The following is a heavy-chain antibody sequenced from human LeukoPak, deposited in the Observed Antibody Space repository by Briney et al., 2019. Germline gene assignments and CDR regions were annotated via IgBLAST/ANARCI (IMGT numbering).Heavy chain of an antibody. CDR1: GFTFSNYW. CDR2: IKEDGSEQ. D-gene: IGHD5-18*01. CDR3: ATYQGYNYGPFDY. V-gene: IGHV3-7*05. J-gene: IGHJ4*02. Sequence: PGGSLRLSCAASGFTFSNYWMSWVRQAPGKGLEWVANIKEDGSEQYYVDSVKGRFTISRDNAKNSLYLQMNSLRAEDTAVYYCATYQGYNYGPFDYWGQGTLVTVSS.